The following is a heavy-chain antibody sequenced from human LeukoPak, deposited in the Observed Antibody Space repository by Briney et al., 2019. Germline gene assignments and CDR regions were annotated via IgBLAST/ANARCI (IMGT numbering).Heavy chain of an antibody. J-gene: IGHJ6*02. CDR2: IIPILGIA. Sequence: SVKVSCKASGGTFSSYAISWVRQAPGQGLEWMGRIIPILGIANYAQKFQGRVTITADKSTSTAYMELSSLRSEDTAVYYCLWSGPYYYYYGMDVWGQGTTVTVSS. V-gene: IGHV1-69*04. CDR1: GGTFSSYA. CDR3: LWSGPYYYYYGMDV. D-gene: IGHD3-3*01.